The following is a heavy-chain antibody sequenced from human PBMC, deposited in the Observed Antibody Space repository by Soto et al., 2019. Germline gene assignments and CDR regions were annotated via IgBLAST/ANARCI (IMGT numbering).Heavy chain of an antibody. CDR2: ISAYNGNT. J-gene: IGHJ6*03. V-gene: IGHV1-18*01. D-gene: IGHD3-16*02. CDR1: GYTFTSYG. CDR3: ARVGVSSCLSYYYYFMYV. Sequence: GASGKVSCKASGYTFTSYGISWVRQAPGQGLEWMGWISAYNGNTNYAQKLQGSVTMTTDTSTSTAYMELRSLRSDDTAVYYCARVGVSSCLSYYYYFMYVCGKGTSVTVSS.